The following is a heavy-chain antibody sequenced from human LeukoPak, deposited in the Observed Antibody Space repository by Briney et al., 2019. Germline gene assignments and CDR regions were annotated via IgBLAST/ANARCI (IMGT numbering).Heavy chain of an antibody. CDR1: GFTFSTYS. CDR2: ISSSSDYI. V-gene: IGHV3-21*01. Sequence: GGSLRLSCAASGFTFSTYSLNWVRQAPGKGLEWVSSISSSSDYIYYADSVKGRLTISRDNAKNSLYLQMNSLRAEDTAVYYCALGKSYSGDAFDIWGQGTMVTVSS. J-gene: IGHJ3*02. D-gene: IGHD1-26*01. CDR3: ALGKSYSGDAFDI.